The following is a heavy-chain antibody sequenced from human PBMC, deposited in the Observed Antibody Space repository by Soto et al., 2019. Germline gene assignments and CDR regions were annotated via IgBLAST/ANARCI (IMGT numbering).Heavy chain of an antibody. J-gene: IGHJ4*02. V-gene: IGHV4-30-4*01. CDR3: ARGSYYYDSSGYSQY. CDR2: IYYSGST. CDR1: GGSISSGDYY. Sequence: PSETLSLTCTVSGGSISSGDYYWSWIRQPPGKGLEWIGYIYYSGSTYYNPSLKSRVTISVDTSKNQFSLKLSSVTAADTAVYYCARGSYYYDSSGYSQYWGQGTLVTVSS. D-gene: IGHD3-22*01.